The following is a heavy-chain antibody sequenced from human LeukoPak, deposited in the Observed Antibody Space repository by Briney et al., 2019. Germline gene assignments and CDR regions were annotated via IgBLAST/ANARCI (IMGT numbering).Heavy chain of an antibody. CDR1: GFTFSSYG. J-gene: IGHJ4*02. Sequence: GGSLRLSSAASGFTFSSYGMHWVPQAPGKGLEWVAVISYDGSNKYHTHSVKGRFTTSRDNSKNTLYLQMNSLRCEDTAVYYCAKDLFGYSGGSIFDCWGQGTLVTVSS. V-gene: IGHV3-30*18. CDR3: AKDLFGYSGGSIFDC. CDR2: ISYDGSNK. D-gene: IGHD1-26*01.